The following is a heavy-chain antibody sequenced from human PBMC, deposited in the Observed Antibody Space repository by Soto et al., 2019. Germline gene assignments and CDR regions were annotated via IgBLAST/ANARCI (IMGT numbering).Heavy chain of an antibody. CDR3: ARDNLCTGRVTSYYYYRMDL. CDR1: GGTFSSYA. V-gene: IGHV1-69*06. D-gene: IGHD5-18*01. J-gene: IGHJ6*02. CDR2: IIPIFGTA. Sequence: GASVKVSCKASGGTFSSYAISWVRQPPGQRLEWMGGIIPIFGTANYAQKFRGRATITADKSTSAAYMELSSLRSEDTAVNYCARDNLCTGRVTSYYYYRMDLWGYGTTGTV.